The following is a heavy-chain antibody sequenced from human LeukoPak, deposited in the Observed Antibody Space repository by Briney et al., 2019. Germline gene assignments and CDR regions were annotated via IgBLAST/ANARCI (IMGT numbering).Heavy chain of an antibody. V-gene: IGHV3-33*01. CDR1: GFTFSSYG. Sequence: GRSLRLSCAASGFTFSSYGVHWVRQAPGKGLEWVAVIWYDGSNKYCADSVKGRFTISRDNSKNTLYLQMNSLRAEDTAVYYCARDYGDYGGWPYYFDYWGQGTLVTVSS. CDR2: IWYDGSNK. J-gene: IGHJ4*02. CDR3: ARDYGDYGGWPYYFDY. D-gene: IGHD4-17*01.